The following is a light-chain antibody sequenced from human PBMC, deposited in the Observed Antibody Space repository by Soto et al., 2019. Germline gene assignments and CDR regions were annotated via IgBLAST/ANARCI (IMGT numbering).Light chain of an antibody. J-gene: IGLJ2*01. Sequence: QSVLTQPPSVSGAPGQRVTISCTGSSSNIGAGYDVHWYQQLPGTPPKLLIYGNSNRPSGVPDRFSGSKSGTSASLAITGLQAEGEADYYCQSYDSSLSGSVVFGGGTQLTVL. CDR2: GNS. CDR3: QSYDSSLSGSVV. V-gene: IGLV1-40*01. CDR1: SSNIGAGYD.